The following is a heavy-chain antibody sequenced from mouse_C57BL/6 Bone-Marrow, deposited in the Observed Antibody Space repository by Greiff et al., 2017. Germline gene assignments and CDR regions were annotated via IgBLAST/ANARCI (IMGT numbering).Heavy chain of an antibody. V-gene: IGHV4-1*01. CDR1: GIDFSRYW. J-gene: IGHJ3*01. CDR2: INPDSSTI. CDR3: ARPSLVPWFAY. Sequence: EVKVVESGGGLVQPGGSLKLSCAASGIDFSRYWMSWVRRAPGKGLEWIGEINPDSSTINYAPSLKDKLIISRDNAKNTLYLQMSKVRSEDTALYYGARPSLVPWFAYWGQGTLVTVSA.